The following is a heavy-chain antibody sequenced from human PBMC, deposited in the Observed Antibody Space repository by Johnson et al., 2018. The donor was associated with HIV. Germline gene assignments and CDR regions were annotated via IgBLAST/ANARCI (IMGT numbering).Heavy chain of an antibody. V-gene: IGHV3-9*01. J-gene: IGHJ3*01. D-gene: IGHD7-27*01. CDR3: AKIPGANWGSPDDFDV. Sequence: EVQLVESGGGLVQPGRSLRLSCAASGFTFDDYAMHWVRQAPGKGLEWVSGISWNSGSIGYADSVKGRFTISRDNSKNTLYLQMNSLRAEDTAVYYCAKIPGANWGSPDDFDVWGQGTMVTVSS. CDR1: GFTFDDYA. CDR2: ISWNSGSI.